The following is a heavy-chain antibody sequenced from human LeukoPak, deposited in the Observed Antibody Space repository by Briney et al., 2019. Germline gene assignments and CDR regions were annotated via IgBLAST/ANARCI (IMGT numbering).Heavy chain of an antibody. J-gene: IGHJ6*03. D-gene: IGHD2-8*01. CDR3: ARDRIMVYAAYYYYMDV. V-gene: IGHV1-69*13. Sequence: SVKVSCKASGGTFSCYAISWVRQAPRQGLEWTGAIIPIFGTANYAQKFQGRVTITADESTSTAYMELSSLRSEDTAVYYCARDRIMVYAAYYYYMDVWGKGTTVTVSS. CDR1: GGTFSCYA. CDR2: IIPIFGTA.